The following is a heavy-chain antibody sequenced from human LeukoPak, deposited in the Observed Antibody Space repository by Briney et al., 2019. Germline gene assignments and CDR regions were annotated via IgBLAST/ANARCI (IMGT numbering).Heavy chain of an antibody. Sequence: PGGSLRLSGAASGFTFSSYNMHWVRQAPGKGLEWVAVISNDGSNKYYADSVKGRFIISRDNSKNTLYLQMNSLRAEDTAVYYCARVYGRSGYYYFDHWGQGTLVTVSS. CDR2: ISNDGSNK. CDR3: ARVYGRSGYYYFDH. D-gene: IGHD3-22*01. V-gene: IGHV3-30-3*01. CDR1: GFTFSSYN. J-gene: IGHJ4*02.